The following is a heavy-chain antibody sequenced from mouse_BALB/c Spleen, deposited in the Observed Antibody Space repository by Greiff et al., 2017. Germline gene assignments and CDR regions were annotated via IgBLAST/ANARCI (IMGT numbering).Heavy chain of an antibody. CDR1: GYTFTSYW. V-gene: IGHV1-5*01. Sequence: VQLQQSGTVLARPGASVKMSCKASGYTFTSYWMHWVKQRPGQGLEWIGAIYPGNSDTSYNQKFKGKAKLTAATSTSTAYMELSSLTNEDSAVYYCTRRNYYASDDYWGQGTTLTVSS. D-gene: IGHD1-1*01. J-gene: IGHJ2*01. CDR2: IYPGNSDT. CDR3: TRRNYYASDDY.